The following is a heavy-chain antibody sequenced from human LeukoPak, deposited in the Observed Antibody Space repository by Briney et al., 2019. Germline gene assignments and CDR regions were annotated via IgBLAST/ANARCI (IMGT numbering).Heavy chain of an antibody. Sequence: GGSLRLSCAASGFTFSSYWMHWVRQAPGKGLVWVSRINSDGSSTSYADSVKGRFTISRDNAKNTLYLQMNSLRAEDTAVYYCAKVQGHPSNGLYIWGQGTMVTVSS. D-gene: IGHD2-8*01. CDR1: GFTFSSYW. J-gene: IGHJ3*02. CDR3: AKVQGHPSNGLYI. V-gene: IGHV3-74*01. CDR2: INSDGSST.